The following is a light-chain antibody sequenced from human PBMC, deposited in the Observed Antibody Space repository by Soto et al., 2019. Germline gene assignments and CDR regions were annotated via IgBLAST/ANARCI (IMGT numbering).Light chain of an antibody. J-gene: IGLJ1*01. V-gene: IGLV2-8*01. CDR1: SSDVGGYNY. Sequence: QLVLTQSPSASGSPGQSVTISCTGTSSDVGGYNYVSWYQQHPGKAPKLMTYEVSKRPSGVPDRFSGSKSGNTASLTVSGLQAEDEADYYCSSYAGSNNRVFGTGTKLTVL. CDR3: SSYAGSNNRV. CDR2: EVS.